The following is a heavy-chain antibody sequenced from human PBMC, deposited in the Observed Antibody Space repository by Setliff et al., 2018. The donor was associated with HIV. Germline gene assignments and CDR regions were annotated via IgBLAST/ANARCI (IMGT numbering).Heavy chain of an antibody. Sequence: SVKVSCKASGGTFSSYVISRVRQAPGQGPEWVGGIIPMYGVANYAQKFQGRVTITTDESTSTAYMELSSLRSEDTAVYYCALPYCGGGNCWSSASLPPAGWFDPWGQGTLVTVSS. J-gene: IGHJ5*02. CDR2: IIPMYGVA. D-gene: IGHD2-15*01. CDR3: ALPYCGGGNCWSSASLPPAGWFDP. V-gene: IGHV1-69*05. CDR1: GGTFSSYV.